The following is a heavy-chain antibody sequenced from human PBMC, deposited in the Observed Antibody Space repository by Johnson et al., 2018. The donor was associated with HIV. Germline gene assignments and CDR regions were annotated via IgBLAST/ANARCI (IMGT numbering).Heavy chain of an antibody. Sequence: QVQLVESGGGVVQPGRSLRLSCAAFGFTFSSYAMHWVRQAPGKGLEWVAFIRYDGSNKYYADSVKGRFTISRDNAKNSLYLQMNSLRDEDTAVYYCAREWGAFDIWGQGTMVTVSS. CDR1: GFTFSSYA. CDR3: AREWGAFDI. V-gene: IGHV3-30*04. CDR2: IRYDGSNK. J-gene: IGHJ3*02. D-gene: IGHD1-26*01.